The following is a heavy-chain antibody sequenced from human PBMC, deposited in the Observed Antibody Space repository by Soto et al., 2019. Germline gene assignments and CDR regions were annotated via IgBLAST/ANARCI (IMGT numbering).Heavy chain of an antibody. V-gene: IGHV1-18*01. D-gene: IGHD6-6*01. CDR3: ARARREGSPNWFDP. J-gene: IGHJ5*02. CDR2: TSTDKGDT. Sequence: QVQLVQSGAEVKKPGASVKVSCRSSGYLFTAYGIAWVRQAPGQGLEWMAWTSTDKGDTSYAEKFEGRVTMTTDTSTSTAYMELRGLRHVDTAVYYCARARREGSPNWFDPWGQGTLVSVSS. CDR1: GYLFTAYG.